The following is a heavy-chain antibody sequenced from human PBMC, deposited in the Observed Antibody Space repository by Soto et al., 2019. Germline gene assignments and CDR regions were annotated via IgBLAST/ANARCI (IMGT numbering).Heavy chain of an antibody. CDR1: GFSLTTNEVG. CDR3: ARLTGLYIIFDY. J-gene: IGHJ4*02. D-gene: IGHD3-10*01. Sequence: SGPTLVNPTHTLTLTCTFSGFSLTTNEVGVGWIRQPPGKALEWLAVIYWDDDKRYSPPLRSRLTISKDTSKNQVVLTMTNMDVVDTATYYCARLTGLYIIFDYWGPGTLVTVSS. CDR2: IYWDDDK. V-gene: IGHV2-5*02.